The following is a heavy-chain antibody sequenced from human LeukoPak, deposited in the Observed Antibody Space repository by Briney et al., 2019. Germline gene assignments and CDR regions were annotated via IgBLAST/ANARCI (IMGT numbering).Heavy chain of an antibody. CDR3: ARDKAAAATGY. V-gene: IGHV4-38-2*02. D-gene: IGHD6-13*01. CDR2: IYHSGST. CDR1: GYSISSGYY. J-gene: IGHJ4*02. Sequence: SETLSLTCTVSGYSISSGYYWGWIRQPPGKGLEWIGSIYHSGSTYYNPSLKSRVTISVDTSKNQFSLKLSSVTAADTAVYYCARDKAAAATGYWGQGTLVTVSS.